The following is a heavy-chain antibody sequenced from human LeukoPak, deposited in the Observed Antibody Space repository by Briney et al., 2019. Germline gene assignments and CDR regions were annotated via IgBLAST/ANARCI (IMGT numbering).Heavy chain of an antibody. D-gene: IGHD6-6*01. CDR2: ISAYNGNT. J-gene: IGHJ5*02. Sequence: ASVKVSCKASGYTFTSYGISWVRQAPGQGLEWRGWISAYNGNTNYAQKLQGRVTMTTDTSTSTAYMELRSLRSDDTAVYYCARDGRRIAARPYNWFDPWGQGTLVTVSS. CDR3: ARDGRRIAARPYNWFDP. V-gene: IGHV1-18*01. CDR1: GYTFTSYG.